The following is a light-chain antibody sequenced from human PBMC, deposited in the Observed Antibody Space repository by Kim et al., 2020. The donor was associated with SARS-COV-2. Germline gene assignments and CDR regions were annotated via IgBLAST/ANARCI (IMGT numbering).Light chain of an antibody. J-gene: IGLJ1*01. Sequence: RVTISCPGSSSNIGAGYDVHWYQQLPGTAPKLLIYGNSNRPSGVPDRFSGSKFGTSASLAITGLQAEDEVDYYCQSYDSSLSGYVFGTGTKVTVL. CDR3: QSYDSSLSGYV. CDR1: SSNIGAGYD. V-gene: IGLV1-40*01. CDR2: GNS.